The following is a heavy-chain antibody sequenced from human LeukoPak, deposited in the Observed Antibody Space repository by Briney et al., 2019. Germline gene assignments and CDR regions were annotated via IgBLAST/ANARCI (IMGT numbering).Heavy chain of an antibody. Sequence: GGSLRLSCAASGFTFDDYGMTWVRQAPGKGLEWVANINQDGSEKYLVDSVKGRFTISRDNAQNSLYLQMSSLRAEDTAVYYCARVGSYYDSDYWGQGTLVTVSS. D-gene: IGHD3-22*01. CDR3: ARVGSYYDSDY. V-gene: IGHV3-7*01. CDR2: INQDGSEK. J-gene: IGHJ4*02. CDR1: GFTFDDYG.